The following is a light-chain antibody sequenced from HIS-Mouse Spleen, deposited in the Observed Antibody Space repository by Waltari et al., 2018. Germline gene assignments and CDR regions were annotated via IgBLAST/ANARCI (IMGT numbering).Light chain of an antibody. J-gene: IGLJ2*01. V-gene: IGLV2-14*01. Sequence: QSALTQPASVSGSPGQSITISCTGTSSDVGGYNYVSWYQQHPGKAPKLMIYEVSNRSSGVSHRFSGSKSGNTASLTISGLQAEDEADYYCSSYTSSSTRVFGGGTKLTVL. CDR2: EVS. CDR3: SSYTSSSTRV. CDR1: SSDVGGYNY.